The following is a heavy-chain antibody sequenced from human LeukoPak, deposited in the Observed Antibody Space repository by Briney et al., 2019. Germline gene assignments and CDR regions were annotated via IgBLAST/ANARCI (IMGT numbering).Heavy chain of an antibody. CDR1: GFTFSSYE. V-gene: IGHV3-48*03. D-gene: IGHD3-10*01. Sequence: PGGSLRLSCAASGFTFSSYEMNWVRQAPGKGLEWVSYISSSGSSIYYADSVKGRFTISRDNAKNSLYLQMNSLRAEDTAVYYCARGGLKGAYYFLSGSYTPGDYWGQGTLVTVSS. J-gene: IGHJ4*02. CDR2: ISSSGSSI. CDR3: ARGGLKGAYYFLSGSYTPGDY.